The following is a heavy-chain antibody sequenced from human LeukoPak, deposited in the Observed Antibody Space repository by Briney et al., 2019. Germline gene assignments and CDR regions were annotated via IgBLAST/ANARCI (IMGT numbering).Heavy chain of an antibody. J-gene: IGHJ3*02. V-gene: IGHV3-30*02. Sequence: GGSLRLSCAASGFTFSSYGMHWVRQAPGKGLEWVAFIRYDGSNKYYADSVKGRFTISRDNSKNTLYLQMNSLGAEDTAVYYCARVKDSSGWYGGGAFDIWGQGTMVTVSS. D-gene: IGHD6-13*01. CDR3: ARVKDSSGWYGGGAFDI. CDR1: GFTFSSYG. CDR2: IRYDGSNK.